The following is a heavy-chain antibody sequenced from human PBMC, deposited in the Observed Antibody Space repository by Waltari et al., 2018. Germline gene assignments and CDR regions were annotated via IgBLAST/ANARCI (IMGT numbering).Heavy chain of an antibody. D-gene: IGHD2-8*01. CDR2: ISVYNGDR. J-gene: IGHJ6*02. V-gene: IGHV1-18*04. CDR1: GYTFRSYG. CDR3: ARDNCSPSRRYCSINSVDLGDSSYGMDV. Sequence: VQLVQSGAEIKKPGASVKVSCKASGYTFRSYGISWVRQPPGQGRVWRGWISVYNGDRNYAQKFQVRVTMTTDTSTTTAYMELKSLRSDDTAVYYCARDNCSPSRRYCSINSVDLGDSSYGMDVWGQGTTVTVSS.